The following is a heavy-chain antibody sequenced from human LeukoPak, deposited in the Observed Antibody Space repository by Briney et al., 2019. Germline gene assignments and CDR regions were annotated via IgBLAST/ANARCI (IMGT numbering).Heavy chain of an antibody. V-gene: IGHV3-23*01. CDR3: AREGAYYDILTGYSNAPYFDY. Sequence: GGSLRLSCAASGFTFSSYAMSWVRQAPGKGLEWVSVISGSGGNTKYADSEKGQFTISRDNSKSTLYLQMNSLRAEDTAVYYCAREGAYYDILTGYSNAPYFDYWGQGTLVTVSS. CDR1: GFTFSSYA. J-gene: IGHJ4*02. D-gene: IGHD3-9*01. CDR2: ISGSGGNT.